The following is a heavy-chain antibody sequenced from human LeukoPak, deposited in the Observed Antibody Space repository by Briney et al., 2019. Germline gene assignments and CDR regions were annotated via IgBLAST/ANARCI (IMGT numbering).Heavy chain of an antibody. D-gene: IGHD6-13*01. V-gene: IGHV3-30*18. CDR1: GFTFSSYG. Sequence: PGGSLRLSCAASGFTFSSYGMHWVRQAPGKGLEWVAVISYDGSNKYYADSVKGRFTISRDNSKNTLYLQMNSLRAEDTAVYYCAKDGWYSSSGVARYFQHWGQGTLVTVSS. CDR2: ISYDGSNK. CDR3: AKDGWYSSSGVARYFQH. J-gene: IGHJ1*01.